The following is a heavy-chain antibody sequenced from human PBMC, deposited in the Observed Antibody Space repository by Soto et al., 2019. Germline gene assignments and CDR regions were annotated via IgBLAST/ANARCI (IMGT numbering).Heavy chain of an antibody. Sequence: GASVKVSCKASGYTLTGYYMHWVRQAPGQGLEWMGWINPNSGGTNYAQKFQGRVTMTRDTSISTAYMELSRLRSDDTAVYYCAREAVFYDSSGPNYWGQGTLVTVSS. V-gene: IGHV1-2*02. J-gene: IGHJ4*02. CDR2: INPNSGGT. CDR3: AREAVFYDSSGPNY. D-gene: IGHD3-22*01. CDR1: GYTLTGYY.